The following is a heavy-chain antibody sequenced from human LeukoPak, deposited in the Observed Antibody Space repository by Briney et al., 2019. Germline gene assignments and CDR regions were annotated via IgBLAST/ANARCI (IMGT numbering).Heavy chain of an antibody. D-gene: IGHD6-19*01. CDR2: TYYDGRT. Sequence: SETLSLTCTVSGGSISDYYWSWIRQPSGKGLEWIGYTYYDGRTRYNPSLKSRVTISVDTSKKQFSLRLSSVTAADTAVYYCVRDSGHFDYWGQGTLVTVSS. V-gene: IGHV4-59*01. J-gene: IGHJ4*02. CDR3: VRDSGHFDY. CDR1: GGSISDYY.